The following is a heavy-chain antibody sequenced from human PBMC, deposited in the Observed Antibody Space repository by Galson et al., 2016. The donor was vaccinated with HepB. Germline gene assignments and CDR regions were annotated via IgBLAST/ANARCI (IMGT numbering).Heavy chain of an antibody. CDR2: NSRENNRI. D-gene: IGHD3-9*01. V-gene: IGHV3-48*01. CDR1: GFTFSSYW. CDR3: VRDHDWAFDY. J-gene: IGHJ4*02. Sequence: SLRLSCAASGFTFSSYWMSWVRQAPGKGLEWISHNSRENNRIDYADSVKGRFTVSRDNGKNSLYLQMNSLRVEDTAVYYCVRDHDWAFDYWGQGLLVTVSS.